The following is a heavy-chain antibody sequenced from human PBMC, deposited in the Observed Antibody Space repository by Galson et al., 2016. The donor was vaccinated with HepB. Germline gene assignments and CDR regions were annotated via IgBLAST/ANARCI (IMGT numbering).Heavy chain of an antibody. V-gene: IGHV3-7*02. Sequence: SLRLSCAASGFTFSRHWMSWVRQAPGKGLEWVACINYDGSAKYYVDSVKGRFTISRDNAKNSLYLQMNSLTAEDTAVSACAALDTASFRDEGGYWGQGSLVTFSS. J-gene: IGHJ4*02. CDR1: GFTFSRHW. D-gene: IGHD5-18*01. CDR3: AALDTASFRDEGGY. CDR2: INYDGSAK.